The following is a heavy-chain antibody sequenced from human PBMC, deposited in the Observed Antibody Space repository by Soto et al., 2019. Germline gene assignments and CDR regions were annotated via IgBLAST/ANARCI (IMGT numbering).Heavy chain of an antibody. CDR1: GFTFSSYG. Sequence: PGGSLRLSCAASGFTFSSYGMHWVRQAPGKGLEWVAVISYDGGNKYYADSVKGRFTISRDNSKNTLYLQMNSLRAEDTAVYYCARGQDIVVVVAAMEGFDAFDIWGQGTMVTVSS. D-gene: IGHD2-15*01. CDR3: ARGQDIVVVVAAMEGFDAFDI. J-gene: IGHJ3*02. V-gene: IGHV3-30*03. CDR2: ISYDGGNK.